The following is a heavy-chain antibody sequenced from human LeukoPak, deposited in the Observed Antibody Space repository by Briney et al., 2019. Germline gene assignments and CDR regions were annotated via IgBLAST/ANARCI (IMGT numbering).Heavy chain of an antibody. CDR3: AKAGAAFYASSAPSYFDC. CDR1: GVTFDDHA. V-gene: IGHV3-9*01. CDR2: ISWNSGSI. D-gene: IGHD2/OR15-2a*01. Sequence: SLRLSCVASGVTFDDHAMHWVRHAPGKGMEWDSGISWNSGSIDYVDSVKGRLTISRDNSKSSLYLQMNSLTAEDTALYFCAKAGAAFYASSAPSYFDCWGQGTLVTVSS. J-gene: IGHJ4*02.